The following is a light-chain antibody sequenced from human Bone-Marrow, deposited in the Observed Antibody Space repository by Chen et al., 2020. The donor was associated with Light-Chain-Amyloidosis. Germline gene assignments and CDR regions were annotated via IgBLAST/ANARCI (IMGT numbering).Light chain of an antibody. J-gene: IGLJ1*01. CDR3: SSYAGGPKYV. CDR1: SSDVGAYKY. V-gene: IGLV2-8*01. Sequence: QSALTQPPSASGSPGQSVTISCTGSSSDVGAYKYVSWYQLHPGKAPKLMIYEVTKRPSGVPDRFAGSKAGNTASLTVSGLQTEDEADYYCSSYAGGPKYVFGSGTKVTVL. CDR2: EVT.